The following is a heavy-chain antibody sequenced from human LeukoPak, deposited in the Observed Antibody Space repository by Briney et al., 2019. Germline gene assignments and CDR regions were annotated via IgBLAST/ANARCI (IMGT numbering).Heavy chain of an antibody. CDR2: TYHWSKWFN. CDR1: GDSVSINSAA. D-gene: IGHD3-16*01. J-gene: IGHJ4*02. Sequence: SQTLSLTCAISGDSVSINSAAWNWIRQSPSRGLEWLGRTYHWSKWFNDYAVSVESRMTINADTSRSQFSLQLNSVTPEDTAVYYCARDLHGSRGEFDYWGQGTLVTVSS. CDR3: ARDLHGSRGEFDY. V-gene: IGHV6-1*01.